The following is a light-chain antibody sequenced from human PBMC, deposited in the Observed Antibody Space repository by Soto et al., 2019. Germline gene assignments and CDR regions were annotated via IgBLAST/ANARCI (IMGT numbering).Light chain of an antibody. CDR2: EVN. CDR1: SSDVGGYKY. J-gene: IGLJ2*01. CDR3: SSYTSSSVVI. Sequence: QSALTQPASVSGSPGQSITISCTGTSSDVGGYKYVSWYQQHPGKVPKLMIYEVNNRPSGVSNRFSGSKSGNTASLTISGLQAEDEADYYCSSYTSSSVVIFGGGTKLTVL. V-gene: IGLV2-14*01.